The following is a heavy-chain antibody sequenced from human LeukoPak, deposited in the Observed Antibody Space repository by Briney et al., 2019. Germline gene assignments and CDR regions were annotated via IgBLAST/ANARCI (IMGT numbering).Heavy chain of an antibody. J-gene: IGHJ4*02. V-gene: IGHV4-30-2*01. CDR1: GGSISSGGYY. D-gene: IGHD3-10*01. CDR3: ARGSVRITMVRGVITTVYYFDY. Sequence: SQTLSLTCTVSGGSISSGGYYWSWIRQPPGKGLEWIGYIYHSGSTYYNPSLKSRVTISVDRSKNQFSLKLSSVTAADTAVYYCARGSVRITMVRGVITTVYYFDYWGQGTLVTVSS. CDR2: IYHSGST.